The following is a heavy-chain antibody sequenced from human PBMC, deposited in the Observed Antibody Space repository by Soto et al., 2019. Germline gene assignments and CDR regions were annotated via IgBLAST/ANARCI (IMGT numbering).Heavy chain of an antibody. V-gene: IGHV3-23*01. D-gene: IGHD3-3*01. J-gene: IGHJ4*02. CDR2: IDESGTNT. Sequence: GGSLRLSCAASGFSFSNYALSWVRQAPGKGLEWVSGIDESGTNTYYADSVKGRFTISRDNSRNSLYLETNSLRAEDTAAYHSAYESGGQHFEFYYCGQGTLVTVSS. CDR3: AYESGGQHFEFYY. CDR1: GFSFSNYA.